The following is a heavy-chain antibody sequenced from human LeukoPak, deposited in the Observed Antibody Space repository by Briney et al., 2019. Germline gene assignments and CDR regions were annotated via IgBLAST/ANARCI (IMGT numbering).Heavy chain of an antibody. D-gene: IGHD1-26*01. J-gene: IGHJ3*02. CDR1: RFSFSAYP. CDR3: AKSLLTTASGTGRAFDI. Sequence: GGSLRLSCEASRFSFSAYPMGWVRRAPGKGLEWVSGISASGDVTFHADPLKGRFTISRHNSKNTLYLQMDSLRAEDTAKYYCAKSLLTTASGTGRAFDIWGQGTVVTVSA. V-gene: IGHV3-23*01. CDR2: ISASGDVT.